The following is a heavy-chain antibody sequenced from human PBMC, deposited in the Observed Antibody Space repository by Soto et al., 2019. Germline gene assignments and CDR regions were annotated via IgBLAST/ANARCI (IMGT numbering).Heavy chain of an antibody. CDR1: GGTFSSYA. J-gene: IGHJ6*02. V-gene: IGHV1-69*13. CDR3: ARVRVVGATRLYYHYGLDV. Sequence: SVKVSCKASGGTFSSYAISWVRQAPGQGLEWMGGVIPIFGTSTYAQNFQGRVTITADESTSTAYMELSRLRSEDTAVYYCARVRVVGATRLYYHYGLDVWGQGTTVTVSS. CDR2: VIPIFGTS. D-gene: IGHD1-26*01.